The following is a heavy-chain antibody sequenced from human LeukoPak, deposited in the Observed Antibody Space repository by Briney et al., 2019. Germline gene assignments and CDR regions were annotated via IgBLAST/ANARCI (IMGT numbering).Heavy chain of an antibody. J-gene: IGHJ5*02. CDR1: GFTFSSYA. Sequence: PGGSLRLSCAASGFTFSSYAMSWVRQAPGKGLEWVSAISGSGGSTHYADSVKGRFTISRDNSKNTLYLQMNSLRAEDTAVYYCAREQGGYYHFVPATWGQGTLVTVSS. V-gene: IGHV3-23*01. CDR3: AREQGGYYHFVPAT. CDR2: ISGSGGST. D-gene: IGHD3-22*01.